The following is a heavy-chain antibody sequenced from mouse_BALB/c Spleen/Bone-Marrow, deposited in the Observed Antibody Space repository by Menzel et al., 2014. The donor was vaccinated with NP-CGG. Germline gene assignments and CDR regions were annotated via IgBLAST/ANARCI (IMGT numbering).Heavy chain of an antibody. CDR3: ARKYDYYYAMDY. CDR1: GYTLTDYW. Sequence: QVQLQQSGAELVMPGASVKMSCKASGYTLTDYWMHWVKQRPGQGLEWIGAIDTSDSYTSYNQKFKGKATSTVDESSSTAYMQLSSLTSEDSAVYYCARKYDYYYAMDYWGQGTSVTVSS. D-gene: IGHD2-4*01. CDR2: IDTSDSYT. J-gene: IGHJ4*01. V-gene: IGHV1-69*01.